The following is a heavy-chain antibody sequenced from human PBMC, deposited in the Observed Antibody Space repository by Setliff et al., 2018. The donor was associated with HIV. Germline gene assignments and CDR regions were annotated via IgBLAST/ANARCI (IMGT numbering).Heavy chain of an antibody. D-gene: IGHD3-10*01. CDR1: GGSIWNYY. CDR3: ARVRSYGSAYDAFDV. Sequence: SETLSLTCTVSGGSIWNYYWSWIRQPPGKGLEWIGTIYYSGSTYYNPSLKSRVTISLDTSKNQFSLRLTSVTAADTAVYYCARVRSYGSAYDAFDVWGPGTMVTVSS. CDR2: IYYSGST. J-gene: IGHJ3*01. V-gene: IGHV4-39*07.